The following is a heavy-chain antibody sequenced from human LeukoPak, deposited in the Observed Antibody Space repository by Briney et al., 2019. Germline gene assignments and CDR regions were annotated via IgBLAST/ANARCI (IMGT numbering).Heavy chain of an antibody. CDR2: IRYDGSNK. CDR1: GFTFSSYG. Sequence: PGGSLRLSCAASGFTFSSYGMHWVRQAPGKGLEWVAFIRYDGSNKYCADSVKGRFTISRDNSKNTLYLQMNSLRAEDTAVYYCARDTTGTDGGDYRGQGTLVTVSS. J-gene: IGHJ4*02. V-gene: IGHV3-30*02. CDR3: ARDTTGTDGGDY. D-gene: IGHD1-1*01.